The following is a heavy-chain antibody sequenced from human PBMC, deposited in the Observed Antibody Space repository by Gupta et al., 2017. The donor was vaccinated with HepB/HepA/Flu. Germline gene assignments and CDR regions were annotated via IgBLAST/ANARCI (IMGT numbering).Heavy chain of an antibody. CDR1: GFTFSSYG. D-gene: IGHD4-17*01. J-gene: IGHJ6*01. Sequence: QVQLVESGGGVVQPGRSLRLSCAASGFTFSSYGMHWVRQAPGKGLEWVAVISYDGSNKYYADSVKGRFTISRDYAKNTLYLQMNSLRAEDTAVYYCAKVHWYGSAPTYYYGMDVWGQGTTVTV. CDR3: AKVHWYGSAPTYYYGMDV. V-gene: IGHV3-30*18. CDR2: ISYDGSNK.